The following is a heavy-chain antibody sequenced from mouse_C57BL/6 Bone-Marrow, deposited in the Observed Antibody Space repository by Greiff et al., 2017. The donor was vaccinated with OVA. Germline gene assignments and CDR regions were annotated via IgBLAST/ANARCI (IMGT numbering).Heavy chain of an antibody. V-gene: IGHV1-54*01. CDR3: ARCYYGSSYDLYFEV. D-gene: IGHD1-1*01. Sequence: VKLQESGAELVRPGTSVKVSCKASGYAFTNYLIEWVKQRPGQGLEWIGVINPGSGGTNYNEKFKGKATLTADKSSSTAYMHLSSLTSEDSAVYFCARCYYGSSYDLYFEVWGTGTTVTVSS. J-gene: IGHJ1*03. CDR2: INPGSGGT. CDR1: GYAFTNYL.